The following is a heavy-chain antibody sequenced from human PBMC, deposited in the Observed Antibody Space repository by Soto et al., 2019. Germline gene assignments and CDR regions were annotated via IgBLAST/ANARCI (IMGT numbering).Heavy chain of an antibody. Sequence: QVQLQESGPGLVKPSQTLSLTCTVSGGSISSGGYYWSWIRQHPGKGLEWIGYIYYSGSTYYNPSLRSRVTISVDTSKSQFSLKLSSVTAADTAVYYCARVSAYYDILTGYSIKVYYFDYWGQGTLVTVSS. J-gene: IGHJ4*02. V-gene: IGHV4-31*03. CDR2: IYYSGST. D-gene: IGHD3-9*01. CDR3: ARVSAYYDILTGYSIKVYYFDY. CDR1: GGSISSGGYY.